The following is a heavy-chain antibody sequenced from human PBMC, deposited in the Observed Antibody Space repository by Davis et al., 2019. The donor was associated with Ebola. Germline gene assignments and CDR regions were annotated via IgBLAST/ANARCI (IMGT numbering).Heavy chain of an antibody. D-gene: IGHD6-6*01. CDR3: ARRVVAARPEHFDY. Sequence: GSLRLSCTVSGGSISSYYWSWIRQPPGKGLEWIGSIFYTGSTFYNPSLKSRVSISVDTSKNQFSLKLSSVTAADTAVYYCARRVVAARPEHFDYWGQGTLVTVSS. CDR1: GGSISSYY. CDR2: IFYTGST. V-gene: IGHV4-59*05. J-gene: IGHJ4*02.